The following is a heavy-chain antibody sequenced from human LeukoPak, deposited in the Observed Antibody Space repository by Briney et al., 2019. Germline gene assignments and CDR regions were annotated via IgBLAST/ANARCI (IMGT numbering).Heavy chain of an antibody. CDR3: AKDIGRDSSGWYIVY. CDR2: ISGDGGST. V-gene: IGHV3-43*02. J-gene: IGHJ4*02. CDR1: GFTFDDYA. Sequence: GGSLRLSCAASGFTFDDYAMHWVRQAPGKGLEWVSLISGDGGSTYYADSVKGRFTISRDNSKNSLYLQMNSLRTEDTALYYCAKDIGRDSSGWYIVYWGQGTLVTVSS. D-gene: IGHD6-19*01.